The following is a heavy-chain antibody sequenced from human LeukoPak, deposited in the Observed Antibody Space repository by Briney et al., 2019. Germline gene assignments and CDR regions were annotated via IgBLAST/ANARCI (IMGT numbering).Heavy chain of an antibody. Sequence: GASVKVSCKASGYTFTGYYMHWVRQAPGQGLEWIGWINPNTGGTNYPQKFEGRVTMTKDTSISTAYMELTRLRSDDTAVYYCASGINYNSGWYGSFDSWGQGTLVTVSS. D-gene: IGHD6-19*01. CDR3: ASGINYNSGWYGSFDS. CDR1: GYTFTGYY. J-gene: IGHJ4*02. V-gene: IGHV1-2*02. CDR2: INPNTGGT.